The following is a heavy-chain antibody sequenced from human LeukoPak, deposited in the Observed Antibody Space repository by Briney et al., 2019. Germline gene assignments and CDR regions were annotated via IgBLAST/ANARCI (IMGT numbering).Heavy chain of an antibody. Sequence: PGGSLRLSCAASGFTFSSYAMSWVRQAPGKGLEWVSVMSSGGYSEYYSDSVRGRFTISRDNAKNSLYLQMNSLRAEDTAVYYCARFIAAPYYFDYWGRGTLVTVSS. CDR3: ARFIAAPYYFDY. D-gene: IGHD6-13*01. CDR1: GFTFSSYA. V-gene: IGHV3-23*01. CDR2: MSSGGYSE. J-gene: IGHJ4*02.